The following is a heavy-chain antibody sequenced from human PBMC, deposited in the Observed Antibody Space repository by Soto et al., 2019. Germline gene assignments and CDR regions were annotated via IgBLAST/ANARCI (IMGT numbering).Heavy chain of an antibody. D-gene: IGHD2-15*01. V-gene: IGHV3-30-3*01. J-gene: IGHJ4*02. CDR3: ARELIVVAAATYSFLDY. CDR1: GFTFSDYA. Sequence: QVQLVESGGGVVQPGGSLRLSCAASGFTFSDYALHWVRQAPGKGLEWVTVISSDGGNRYYADSVKGRFTISRDNSKNTLYLQMNSLRAEDTAVYYCARELIVVAAATYSFLDYWGQGTLVTVSS. CDR2: ISSDGGNR.